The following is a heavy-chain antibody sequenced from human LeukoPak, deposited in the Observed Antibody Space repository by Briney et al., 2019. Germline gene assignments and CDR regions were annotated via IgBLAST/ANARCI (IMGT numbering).Heavy chain of an antibody. J-gene: IGHJ3*02. CDR1: GGSISSYY. V-gene: IGHV4-59*05. CDR2: IYYSGST. Sequence: SETLSLTCTVSGGSISSYYWSWIRQPAGKGLEWIGRIYYSGSTYYNPSLKSRVTISVDTSKNQFSLKLSSVTAADTAVYYCARQTYPNDAFDIWGQGTMVTVSS. CDR3: ARQTYPNDAFDI.